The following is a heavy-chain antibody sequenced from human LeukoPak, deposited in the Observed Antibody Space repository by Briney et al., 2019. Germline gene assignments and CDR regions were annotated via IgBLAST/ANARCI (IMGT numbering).Heavy chain of an antibody. J-gene: IGHJ3*02. CDR3: AREVNYYDSSGYFTPDAFDI. CDR1: GYTFTSYG. CDR2: ISAYNGNT. Sequence: ASVKVSCKASGYTFTSYGISWVRQAPGQGLEWMGWISAYNGNTNYAQKLQGRVTMTTDTSTSTAYMELRSLRSDDTAVYYCAREVNYYDSSGYFTPDAFDIWGQGTMVTVSS. D-gene: IGHD3-22*01. V-gene: IGHV1-18*01.